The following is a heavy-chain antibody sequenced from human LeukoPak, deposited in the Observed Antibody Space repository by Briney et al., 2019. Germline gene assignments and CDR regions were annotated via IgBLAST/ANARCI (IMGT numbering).Heavy chain of an antibody. CDR2: ISSSNNI. Sequence: GGSLRLSCAASGFRFSDYIMNWVRQAPGKGLEWVSYISSSNNIYYADSVKGRFTISRDNAKNSLWLQMNSLRAEDTAVYHCGRGNGDYGGVDYWGQGTLVTVSS. D-gene: IGHD4-17*01. V-gene: IGHV3-48*01. J-gene: IGHJ4*02. CDR3: GRGNGDYGGVDY. CDR1: GFRFSDYI.